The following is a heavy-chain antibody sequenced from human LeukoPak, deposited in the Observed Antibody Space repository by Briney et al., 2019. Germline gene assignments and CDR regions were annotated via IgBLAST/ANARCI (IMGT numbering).Heavy chain of an antibody. J-gene: IGHJ4*02. D-gene: IGHD4-23*01. V-gene: IGHV3-7*01. Sequence: GGSLRLSCAAAGFTFSSYWMTWVRQAPGKGLEWAANIKQDGSEKYYVDSVKGRFTISRDKAKNSLYLQMNSLRAEDTAVYYCAAHVGNAGDFGYWGQGTLVAVSS. CDR1: GFTFSSYW. CDR3: AAHVGNAGDFGY. CDR2: IKQDGSEK.